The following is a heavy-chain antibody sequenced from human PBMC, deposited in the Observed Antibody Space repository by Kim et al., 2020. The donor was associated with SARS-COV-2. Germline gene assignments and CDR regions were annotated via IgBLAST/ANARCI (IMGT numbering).Heavy chain of an antibody. CDR2: ISSSSSYI. J-gene: IGHJ6*02. V-gene: IGHV3-21*01. D-gene: IGHD3-10*01. CDR1: GFTFSSYS. CDR3: ARDRQYYYGSGPSGYYYGMDV. Sequence: GGSLRLSCAASGFTFSSYSMNWVRQAPGKGLEWVSSISSSSSYIYYADSVKGRFTISRDNAKNSLYLQMNSLRAEDTAVYYCARDRQYYYGSGPSGYYYGMDVWGQGTTVTVSS.